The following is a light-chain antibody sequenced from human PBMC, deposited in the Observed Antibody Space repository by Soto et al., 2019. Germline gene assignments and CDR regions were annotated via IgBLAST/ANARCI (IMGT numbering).Light chain of an antibody. V-gene: IGKV3-15*01. CDR3: QQYNNLPPET. CDR2: GAS. J-gene: IGKJ1*01. CDR1: QSVSSN. Sequence: EIVMTQSPATLSVSPGERATLSCRASQSVSSNLAWYQQKPGQAPRLLIYGASTRATGIPARFSGSGSGTEFTLTISSLQYEDFAVYYCQQYNNLPPETFGQGTKVEIK.